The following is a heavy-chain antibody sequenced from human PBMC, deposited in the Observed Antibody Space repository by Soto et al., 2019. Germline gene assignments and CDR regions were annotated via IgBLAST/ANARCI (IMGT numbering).Heavy chain of an antibody. Sequence: SETLSLTCTVSGGSIISYYWSWIRQPPGKGLEWIGYIYYSGSTNYNPSLKSRVTISADTSKNQFSLKLNSMTAADTAMYYCARPKTIGAAAGKGWFDPWGQGTLVTVSS. V-gene: IGHV4-59*08. CDR3: ARPKTIGAAAGKGWFDP. CDR1: GGSIISYY. D-gene: IGHD6-13*01. CDR2: IYYSGST. J-gene: IGHJ5*02.